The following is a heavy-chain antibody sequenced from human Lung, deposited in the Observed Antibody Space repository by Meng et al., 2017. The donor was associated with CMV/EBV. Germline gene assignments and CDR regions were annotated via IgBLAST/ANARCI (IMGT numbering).Heavy chain of an antibody. V-gene: IGHV4-34*01. Sequence: TLSLTXAVYGGSFSGYDWTWIRQSPGKGLEWIGEINHRGSTNYNPSLKSRLTISLDTSKNQFSLKLKSVTAADTAVYYCARGSTSVTMIVVVFTAASLAYDSWGQGTLVTVSS. CDR1: GGSFSGYD. CDR2: INHRGST. J-gene: IGHJ4*02. D-gene: IGHD3-22*01. CDR3: ARGSTSVTMIVVVFTAASLAYDS.